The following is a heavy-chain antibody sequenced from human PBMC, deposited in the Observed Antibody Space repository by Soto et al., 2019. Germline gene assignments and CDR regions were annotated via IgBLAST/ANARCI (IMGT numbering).Heavy chain of an antibody. CDR3: AREGPITLDDAFDI. D-gene: IGHD3-10*01. Sequence: HPGGSLRLSCAASGFTFTSYSMNWVRQAPGKGLEWVSYISSSSSTIYYADSVKGRFTISRDNAKNSLYLQMNSLRDEDTAVYYCAREGPITLDDAFDIWGQETMVTVSS. V-gene: IGHV3-48*02. CDR2: ISSSSSTI. CDR1: GFTFTSYS. J-gene: IGHJ3*02.